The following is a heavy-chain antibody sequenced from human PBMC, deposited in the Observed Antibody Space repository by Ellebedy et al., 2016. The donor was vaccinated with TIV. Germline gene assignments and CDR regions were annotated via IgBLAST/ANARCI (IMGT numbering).Heavy chain of an antibody. D-gene: IGHD3-16*02. V-gene: IGHV5-51*01. CDR2: IYTCDSDT. CDR3: ARTRLPVTEYYFDY. J-gene: IGHJ4*02. Sequence: GESLKISCKGSGYSFPSYWIGSVRQMHGTGLEWMRLIYTCDSDTRYSPSFQGQVTISADKSISTAYLQWSSLEATDTATYYCARTRLPVTEYYFDYWGQGTLVTVSS. CDR1: GYSFPSYW.